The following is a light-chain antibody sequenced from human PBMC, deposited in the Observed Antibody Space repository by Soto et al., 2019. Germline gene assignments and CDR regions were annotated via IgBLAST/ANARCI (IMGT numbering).Light chain of an antibody. J-gene: IGLJ1*01. V-gene: IGLV2-11*01. CDR1: NSDVDGYNY. CDR2: DVT. CDR3: CSYAGSYV. Sequence: QSALTQPRSVSGSPGQSVTISCTGTNSDVDGYNYVSWYQQHPDKAPKLMIYDVTKRPSGVPDRFSGSKSGNPASLTISGLQDDDEADYYCCSYAGSYVFGTGTKLTVL.